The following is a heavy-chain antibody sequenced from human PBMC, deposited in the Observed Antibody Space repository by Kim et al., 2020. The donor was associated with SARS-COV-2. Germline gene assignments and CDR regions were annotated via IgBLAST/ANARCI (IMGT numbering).Heavy chain of an antibody. D-gene: IGHD1-1*01. CDR3: TRIPATTLAFWDAFDI. Sequence: SVNGRFTISRDDSKTTAYLEMNGLKTEDTAVYYCTRIPATTLAFWDAFDIWGQGTMVTVSS. V-gene: IGHV3-73*01. J-gene: IGHJ3*02.